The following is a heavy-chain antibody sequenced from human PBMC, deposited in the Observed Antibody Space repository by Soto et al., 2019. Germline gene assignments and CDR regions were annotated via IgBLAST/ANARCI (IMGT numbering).Heavy chain of an antibody. J-gene: IGHJ6*02. CDR3: ARDRWFGESAGMDV. D-gene: IGHD3-10*01. Sequence: QVQLQESGPGLVKPSQTLSLTCTVSGGSISSGGYYWSWIRQHPGKGLEWIGYIYYSGSTYYNPSLKSRVTISVDTSKNQFSLKLSSVTAADTAVYYCARDRWFGESAGMDVWGQGTTVTVSS. CDR2: IYYSGST. CDR1: GGSISSGGYY. V-gene: IGHV4-31*03.